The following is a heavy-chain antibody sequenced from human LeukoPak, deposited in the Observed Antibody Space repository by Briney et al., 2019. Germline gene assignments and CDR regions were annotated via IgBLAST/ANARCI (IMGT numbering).Heavy chain of an antibody. CDR2: INHRGST. J-gene: IGHJ4*02. Sequence: PSQTLSLTCTVSGGSISSGSYYWSWIRQPPGKGLEWIGEINHRGSTNYNPSLKSRVTVSLDTSKNQFSLKLSSVTAADTAVYYCARAPGAALDWGQGTLVTVSS. D-gene: IGHD2-15*01. CDR1: GGSISSGSYY. CDR3: ARAPGAALD. V-gene: IGHV4-39*07.